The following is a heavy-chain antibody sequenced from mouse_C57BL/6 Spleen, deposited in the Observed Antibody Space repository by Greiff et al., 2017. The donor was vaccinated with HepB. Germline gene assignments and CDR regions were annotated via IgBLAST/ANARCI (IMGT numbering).Heavy chain of an antibody. J-gene: IGHJ3*01. Sequence: QVQLKESGPGLVAPSPCLSITCTVSGFSLTSYGVDWVRQSPGKGLEWLGVIWGVGSTNYNSALISRLSISKDNSKSQVFLKINSLQTDDTARYSFATSNYAYGAWLANWGQGTLVTVAA. CDR2: IWGVGST. V-gene: IGHV2-6*01. D-gene: IGHD2-2*01. CDR1: GFSLTSYG. CDR3: ATSNYAYGAWLAN.